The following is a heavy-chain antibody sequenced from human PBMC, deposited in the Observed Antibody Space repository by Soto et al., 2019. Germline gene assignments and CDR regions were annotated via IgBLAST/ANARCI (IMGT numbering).Heavy chain of an antibody. V-gene: IGHV3-48*01. CDR1: GFTFSTIT. CDR2: ISSGSGSI. J-gene: IGHJ4*02. Sequence: PGGSLRLSCTASGFTFSTITMNWVRQAPGKGLEWISYISSGSGSIYYADSVKGRFTISRDNAKNSLYLQVNSLRAEDTAVYYCARSRPGYYFDYWGQGTLVTVSS. D-gene: IGHD6-25*01. CDR3: ARSRPGYYFDY.